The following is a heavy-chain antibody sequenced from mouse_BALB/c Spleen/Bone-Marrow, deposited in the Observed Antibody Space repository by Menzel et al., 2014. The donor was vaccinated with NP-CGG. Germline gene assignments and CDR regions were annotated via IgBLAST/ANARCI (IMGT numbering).Heavy chain of an antibody. D-gene: IGHD2-1*01. V-gene: IGHV5-17*02. Sequence: EVQRVESGGGLVQPGGSRKLSCAASGFTFSNFGMHWFRQSPEKGLEWVAFVSTGSTIIYYADTVKGRFTISRDNPENTLFLQMTSLRSEDTAIYCCARSHFYGNYFDYWGQGTTLTVSS. CDR1: GFTFSNFG. CDR2: VSTGSTII. J-gene: IGHJ2*01. CDR3: ARSHFYGNYFDY.